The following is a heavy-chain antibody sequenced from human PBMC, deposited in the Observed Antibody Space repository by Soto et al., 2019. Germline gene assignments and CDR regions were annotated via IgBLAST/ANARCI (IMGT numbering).Heavy chain of an antibody. CDR3: AGGDYRYLQH. J-gene: IGHJ1*01. CDR1: GGSLSGYY. D-gene: IGHD4-17*01. V-gene: IGHV4-34*01. CDR2: INHSGTT. Sequence: PSETLSLTCAVYGGSLSGYYWSWVRQSPGKGLEWIGEINHSGTTNYNPSLKTRVTISADTSKHQFSLKLSSVTAADTAVYYCAGGDYRYLQHWGQGTLVTVSS.